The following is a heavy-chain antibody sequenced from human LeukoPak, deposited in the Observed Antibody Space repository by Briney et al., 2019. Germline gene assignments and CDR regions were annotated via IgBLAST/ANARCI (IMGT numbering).Heavy chain of an antibody. V-gene: IGHV1-18*01. CDR2: ISAYNGNT. D-gene: IGHD3-3*01. CDR3: ARGGTYDFWSGYPYYYYYYMDV. CDR1: GYTFTSYA. J-gene: IGHJ6*03. Sequence: ASVKVSCKASGYTFTSYAMNWVRQAPGQGLEWMGWISAYNGNTNYAQKLQGRVTMTTDTSTSTAYMELRSLRSDDTAVYYCARGGTYDFWSGYPYYYYYYMDVWGKGTTVTVSS.